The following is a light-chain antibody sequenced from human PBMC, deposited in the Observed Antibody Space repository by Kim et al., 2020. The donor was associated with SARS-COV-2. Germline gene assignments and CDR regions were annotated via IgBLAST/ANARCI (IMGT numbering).Light chain of an antibody. CDR1: QSVGRL. CDR2: SAS. V-gene: IGKV3-15*01. Sequence: VAPGERVTHSCRASQSVGRLLAWYQPKPGQAPRLLVFSASARATGIPARFSGSGSGTEFTLTISSLQSDDFAGYYCQQYNKWPRTFGQGTKVDIK. CDR3: QQYNKWPRT. J-gene: IGKJ1*01.